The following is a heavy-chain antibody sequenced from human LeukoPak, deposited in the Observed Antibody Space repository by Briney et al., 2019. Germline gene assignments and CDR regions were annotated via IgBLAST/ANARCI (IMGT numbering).Heavy chain of an antibody. V-gene: IGHV3-23*01. CDR2: ITGSGGGT. CDR1: GFTFSSYS. D-gene: IGHD6-13*01. Sequence: PGGSLRLSCAASGFTFSSYSMNWVRQAPGKGLEWVSAITGSGGGTYYADSVKGLFTISRDNSKNTLYLQMNSLRAEDTAIYYCAKGDLSAAAPRAFDFWGQGTMVTVSS. CDR3: AKGDLSAAAPRAFDF. J-gene: IGHJ3*01.